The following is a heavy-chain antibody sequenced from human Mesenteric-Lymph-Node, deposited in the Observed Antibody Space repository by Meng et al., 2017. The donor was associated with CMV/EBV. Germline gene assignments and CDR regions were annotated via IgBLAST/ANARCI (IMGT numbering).Heavy chain of an antibody. V-gene: IGHV3-21*01. Sequence: GESLKISCAASGFTFSNYHMNWVRQAPGKGLEWVSSITSSSSYIYYADSVKGRFTISRDNAKNSLYLQMNSLRAEDTAVYYCARGIYCGGDCSKGFDPWGQGTLVTVSS. CDR3: ARGIYCGGDCSKGFDP. J-gene: IGHJ5*02. CDR1: GFTFSNYH. CDR2: ITSSSSYI. D-gene: IGHD2-21*01.